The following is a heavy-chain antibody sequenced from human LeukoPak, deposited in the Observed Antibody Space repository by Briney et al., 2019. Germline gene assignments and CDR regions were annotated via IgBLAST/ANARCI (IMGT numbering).Heavy chain of an antibody. D-gene: IGHD5-18*01. CDR3: AKGGYGAQRWFDP. Sequence: GGSLRLSCAASGFIVSSNYMSWVRKAPGKGLEWVSLIYSGGSTSYADSVKDRFIISRDNSKNTLYLQMSSLRAEDTAVYYCAKGGYGAQRWFDPWGQGTLVTVPS. CDR1: GFIVSSNY. CDR2: IYSGGST. V-gene: IGHV3-53*01. J-gene: IGHJ5*02.